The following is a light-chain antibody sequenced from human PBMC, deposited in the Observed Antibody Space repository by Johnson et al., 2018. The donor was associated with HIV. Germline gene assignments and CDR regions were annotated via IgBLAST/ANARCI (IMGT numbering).Light chain of an antibody. V-gene: IGLV1-51*02. J-gene: IGLJ1*01. CDR1: SSNIGKNY. CDR2: ENN. Sequence: QSVLTQPPSVSAAPGQKATISCSGGSSNIGKNYVSWYQQLPGTAPKLLIYENNKRPSGIPDRFSGSKSGTSAILGITGLQTGDEADYYCGTWDSSLSSYVFGIGTKVTVL. CDR3: GTWDSSLSSYV.